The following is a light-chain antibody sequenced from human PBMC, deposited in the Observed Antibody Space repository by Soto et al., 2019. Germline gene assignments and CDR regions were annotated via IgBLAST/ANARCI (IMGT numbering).Light chain of an antibody. CDR2: DAS. CDR1: QSVSSNY. J-gene: IGKJ5*01. CDR3: QQYGSSPLIS. Sequence: IVLTHSPGTLSFSPWQRSTLGGSSSQSVSSNYLAWYQQKPGLAPRLLIYDASNRATGIPDRFSGSGSGRDFTLTISGLEPEDFAVYYCQQYGSSPLISFGQGTRLENK. V-gene: IGKV3D-20*01.